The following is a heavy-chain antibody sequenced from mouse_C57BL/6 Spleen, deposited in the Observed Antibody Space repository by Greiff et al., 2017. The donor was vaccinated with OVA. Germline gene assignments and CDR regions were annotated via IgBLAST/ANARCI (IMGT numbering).Heavy chain of an antibody. CDR3: ARGGDYGSRAWFAY. V-gene: IGHV1-64*01. CDR2: IPPNSGST. D-gene: IGHD1-1*01. CDR1: GYTFTSYW. J-gene: IGHJ3*01. Sequence: QVQLQQPGAELVKPGASVKLSCKASGYTFTSYWMHWVKQRPGQGLEWIGMIPPNSGSTNYNEKFKSQATLTVDKSYSTAYMQLSSLTSEDSAVYYCARGGDYGSRAWFAYWGQGTLVTVSA.